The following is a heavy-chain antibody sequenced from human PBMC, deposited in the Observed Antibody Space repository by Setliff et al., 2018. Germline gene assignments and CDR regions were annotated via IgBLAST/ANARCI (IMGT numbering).Heavy chain of an antibody. V-gene: IGHV4-4*07. CDR2: IYVTEST. J-gene: IGHJ4*02. Sequence: SETLSLTCTVSGGSISSYYWNWIRQPAGKGLEWIGRIYVTESTKYNPSLKSRVTLSIDTSKNQFSLKLSSVTAADAALYYCAASRAYTGAVEEWFLPKTFDFWGQG. CDR1: GGSISSYY. CDR3: AASRAYTGAVEEWFLPKTFDF. D-gene: IGHD3-10*01.